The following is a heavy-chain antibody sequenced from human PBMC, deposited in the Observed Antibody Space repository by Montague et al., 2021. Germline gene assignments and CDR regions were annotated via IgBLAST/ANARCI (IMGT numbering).Heavy chain of an antibody. CDR1: GGSISSASYY. J-gene: IGHJ5*02. CDR2: IYYNGTT. CDR3: ARSLYCRGGSCYSGFDP. D-gene: IGHD2-15*01. Sequence: SETLSLTCTVSGGSISSASYYWGWIRQPPGKGPELIGVIYYNGTTYHNPSLKSRVTVSMDTSKNQFSLKLSSVTAADTAVYYCARSLYCRGGSCYSGFDPWGQGTLVTASS. V-gene: IGHV4-39*01.